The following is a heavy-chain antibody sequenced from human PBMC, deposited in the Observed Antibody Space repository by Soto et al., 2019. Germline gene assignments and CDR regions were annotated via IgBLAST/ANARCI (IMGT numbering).Heavy chain of an antibody. J-gene: IGHJ6*02. CDR1: GFTFNSYG. D-gene: IGHD6-19*01. CDR3: ARPLVAPVAGPYYYGMDV. Sequence: QIQLVESGGGVVQPGRSLRLSCTASGFTFNSYGFNWVRQAPGKGLEWVAVIWYDGNTKYYADSVKGRFTISGDNLRSTVYLQMNSLTAEDTAVYYCARPLVAPVAGPYYYGMDVWGQGTTVTVSS. CDR2: IWYDGNTK. V-gene: IGHV3-33*01.